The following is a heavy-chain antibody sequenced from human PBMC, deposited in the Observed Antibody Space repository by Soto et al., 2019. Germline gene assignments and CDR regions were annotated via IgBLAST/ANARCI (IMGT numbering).Heavy chain of an antibody. CDR1: GYSVSSSDYY. V-gene: IGHV4-39*01. CDR3: ASLTVSLSGPYGIHV. CDR2: MFYSGLT. J-gene: IGHJ6*02. D-gene: IGHD2-15*01. Sequence: SSETLSLTCSVSGYSVSSSDYYWAWIRQPPGKGLEWIGSMFYSGLTYYNPSLKSRVTLSVDTSKNHFSVRLNSVTAADTAVYYCASLTVSLSGPYGIHVWGQGTTVTVS.